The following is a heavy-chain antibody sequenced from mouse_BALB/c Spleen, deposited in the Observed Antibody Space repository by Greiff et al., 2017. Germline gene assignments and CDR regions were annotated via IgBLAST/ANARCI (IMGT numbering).Heavy chain of an antibody. V-gene: IGHV14-3*02. J-gene: IGHJ4*01. CDR2: IDPANGNT. CDR1: GFNIKDTY. Sequence: VQLQQSGAELVKPGASVKLSCTASGFNIKDTYMHWVKQRPEQGLEWIGRIDPANGNTKYDPKFQGKATITADTSSNTAYLQLSSLTSEETAVYYCARVGWLLPNYAMDYWGQGTSVTVSS. D-gene: IGHD2-3*01. CDR3: ARVGWLLPNYAMDY.